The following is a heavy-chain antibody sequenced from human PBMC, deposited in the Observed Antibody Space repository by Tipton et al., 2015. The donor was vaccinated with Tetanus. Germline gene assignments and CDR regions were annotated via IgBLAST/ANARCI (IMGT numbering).Heavy chain of an antibody. V-gene: IGHV4-34*01. CDR2: INHSGNS. CDR3: ARRRYSWNRGGFDV. J-gene: IGHJ3*01. CDR1: GGSFTDAY. D-gene: IGHD1-20*01. Sequence: TLSLTCAVSGGSFTDAYWSWIRQSPGKGLEWIGEINHSGNSYYTPSLKSRVTMLVDTPKNHFSLRLDSVTAADTAVYFCARRRYSWNRGGFDVWGQGTMVTV.